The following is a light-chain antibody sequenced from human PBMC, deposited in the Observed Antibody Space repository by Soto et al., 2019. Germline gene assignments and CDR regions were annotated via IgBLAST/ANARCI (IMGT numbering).Light chain of an antibody. CDR2: GAS. J-gene: IGKJ2*01. CDR1: QSINFN. CDR3: QHYNNWPPMYT. Sequence: EVVLTQSPATLSVSPGERVTLSCRASQSINFNFAWYQHKPGQPPRLLIFGASTRATGIPARFSGIGSGTEFTLTISSLQSEDFAIFDCQHYNNWPPMYTFGQGTKLEIK. V-gene: IGKV3-15*01.